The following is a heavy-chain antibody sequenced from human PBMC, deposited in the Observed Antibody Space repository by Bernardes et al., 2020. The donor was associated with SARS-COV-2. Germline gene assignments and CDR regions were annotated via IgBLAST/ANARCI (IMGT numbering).Heavy chain of an antibody. J-gene: IGHJ6*03. CDR3: ARNGADYYYYYMDV. CDR1: GFSFSDYY. V-gene: IGHV3-72*01. CDR2: IRNKDKSYTT. Sequence: GGSLRLSCAASGFSFSDYYMDWVRQAPGKGLEWVGRIRNKDKSYTTDYAASVKGRFTFSRDDSKSSVYLQMNSLRAEDTAVYYCARNGADYYYYYMDVWGKGTTVTVSS.